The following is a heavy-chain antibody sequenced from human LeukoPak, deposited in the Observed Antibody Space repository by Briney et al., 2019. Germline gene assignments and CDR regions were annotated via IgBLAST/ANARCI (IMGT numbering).Heavy chain of an antibody. Sequence: SETLSLTCAVYGGSFSGYYWSWIREPPGKGLEWIGEINHSGSTNYNPSLKSRVTISVDTSKNQFSLKLSSVTAADTAVYYCARPRGYDYDCWGQGTLVTVSS. V-gene: IGHV4-34*01. J-gene: IGHJ4*02. CDR3: ARPRGYDYDC. CDR2: INHSGST. CDR1: GGSFSGYY. D-gene: IGHD5-12*01.